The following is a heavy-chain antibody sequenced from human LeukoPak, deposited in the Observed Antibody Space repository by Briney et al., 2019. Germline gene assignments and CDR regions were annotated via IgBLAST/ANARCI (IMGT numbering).Heavy chain of an antibody. V-gene: IGHV3-30*18. CDR3: AKGLTIFGLPEGNWFDP. J-gene: IGHJ5*02. CDR1: GFTFSSYG. Sequence: GGSLRLSCAASGFTFSSYGMHWVRQAPGKGLEWVAVISYDGSNKYYADSVKGRFTISRDNSKNTLYLQMNSLRAEDTAVYYCAKGLTIFGLPEGNWFDPWGQETLVTVSS. D-gene: IGHD3-3*01. CDR2: ISYDGSNK.